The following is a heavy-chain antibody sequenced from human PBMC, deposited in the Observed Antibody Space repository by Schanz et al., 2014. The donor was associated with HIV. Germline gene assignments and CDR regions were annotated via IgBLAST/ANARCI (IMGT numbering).Heavy chain of an antibody. CDR3: ARQGLRFSFWLDY. CDR1: GFTFGDYA. D-gene: IGHD4-17*01. V-gene: IGHV3-33*01. J-gene: IGHJ4*02. Sequence: VHLVESGGGLIKPGRSLRLSCRASGFTFGDYAMAWFRQAPGKGLEWVAAIWYDGSNKFYADSVKGRFTISRDNSKNTLYLQMNNLRAEDTAVYGCARQGLRFSFWLDYWGQGTPVTVS. CDR2: IWYDGSNK.